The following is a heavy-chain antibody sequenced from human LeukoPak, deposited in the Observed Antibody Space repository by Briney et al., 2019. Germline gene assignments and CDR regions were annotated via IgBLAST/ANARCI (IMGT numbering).Heavy chain of an antibody. CDR3: AKDRGY. J-gene: IGHJ4*02. CDR2: VSANGGTT. D-gene: IGHD1-26*01. V-gene: IGHV3-23*01. CDR1: GFTFTTYA. Sequence: PGGSLRLSCAASGFTFTTYAMSWVRQAPGKGLEWVSAVSANGGTTYYADSVKGRFTISRDNSKSTLYLQMNSLRADDTAVYYCAKDRGYWGQGTLVTVSS.